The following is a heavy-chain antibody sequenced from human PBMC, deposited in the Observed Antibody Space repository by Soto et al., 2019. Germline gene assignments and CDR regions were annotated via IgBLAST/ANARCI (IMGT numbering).Heavy chain of an antibody. J-gene: IGHJ4*02. CDR3: ARDEGREYSYGTFDY. CDR2: ISAYNGNT. CDR1: GYTFTSYG. Sequence: ASVKVSCKASGYTFTSYGISWVRQAPGQGLEWMGWISAYNGNTNYAQKLQGRVTMTTDTSTSTAYMELRSLRSDDTAVYYCARDEGREYSYGTFDYWGQGTLVTASS. D-gene: IGHD5-18*01. V-gene: IGHV1-18*01.